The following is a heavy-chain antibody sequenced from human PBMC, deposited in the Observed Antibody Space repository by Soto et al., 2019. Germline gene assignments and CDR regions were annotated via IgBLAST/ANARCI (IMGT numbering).Heavy chain of an antibody. CDR3: ARGNLVFDP. CDR1: GDSMNNYY. Sequence: QVQLQESGPGLVKPSETLSLTCTVSGDSMNNYYWSWIRQSPETGLELIAFIRYTGSAWYNPSLQSRASLSIETSKNQLSLELRSVTAADTAVYYCARGNLVFDPWGQGALVTVSS. CDR2: IRYTGSA. J-gene: IGHJ5*02. V-gene: IGHV4-59*12. D-gene: IGHD2-8*02.